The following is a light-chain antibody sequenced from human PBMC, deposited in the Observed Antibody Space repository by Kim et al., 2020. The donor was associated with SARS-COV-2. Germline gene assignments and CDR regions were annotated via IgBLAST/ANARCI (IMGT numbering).Light chain of an antibody. CDR2: VAS. Sequence: ASVGDRVTITCQATQDTSKFLNWNQQKPGKVPKTLIYVASMLESGVPSRFRGSGSGRDFTLTITILQPEDIATYYCQQYVNLPLTFVGGTKVDIK. V-gene: IGKV1-33*01. J-gene: IGKJ4*01. CDR1: QDTSKF. CDR3: QQYVNLPLT.